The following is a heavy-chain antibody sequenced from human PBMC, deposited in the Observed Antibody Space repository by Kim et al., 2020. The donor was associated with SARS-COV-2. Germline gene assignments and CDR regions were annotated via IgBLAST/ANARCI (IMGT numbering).Heavy chain of an antibody. D-gene: IGHD6-6*01. Sequence: GESLKISCKGSGYSFTSYWISWVRQMPGKGLEWMGRIDPSDSYTNYSPSFQGHVTISADKSISTAYLQWSSLKASDTAMYYCARHEYSSFLGPLEHLALSDAFDIWGQGTMVTVSS. CDR2: IDPSDSYT. J-gene: IGHJ3*02. CDR1: GYSFTSYW. V-gene: IGHV5-10-1*01. CDR3: ARHEYSSFLGPLEHLALSDAFDI.